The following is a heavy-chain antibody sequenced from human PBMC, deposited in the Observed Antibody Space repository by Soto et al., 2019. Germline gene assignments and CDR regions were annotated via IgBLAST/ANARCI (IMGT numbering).Heavy chain of an antibody. D-gene: IGHD6-19*01. CDR1: GYTFTSYA. J-gene: IGHJ4*02. V-gene: IGHV1-3*01. CDR3: ARVAVAGTVDY. CDR2: INAGNGNT. Sequence: QVQLVQSGAEVKKPGASVKVSCKASGYTFTSYAMHWVRQAPGQRLDWMGWINAGNGNTKYSQKFQGRVTITRDTSASTAYMELSSLRSEDTAVYYCARVAVAGTVDYWGQGTLVTVSS.